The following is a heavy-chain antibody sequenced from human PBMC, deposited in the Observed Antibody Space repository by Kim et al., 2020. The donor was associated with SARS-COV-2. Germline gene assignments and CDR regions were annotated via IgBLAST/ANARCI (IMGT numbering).Heavy chain of an antibody. D-gene: IGHD6-13*01. J-gene: IGHJ6*02. CDR1: GFTFSDYY. Sequence: GGSLRLSCAASGFTFSDYYMSWIRQAPGKGLEWVSYISSSGSTIYYADSVNGRFTISRDNAKNSLYLQMNSLRAEDTAVYYCARVSGAAGPFYYYYYGMDVWGQGTTVTVSS. CDR2: ISSSGSTI. V-gene: IGHV3-11*01. CDR3: ARVSGAAGPFYYYYYGMDV.